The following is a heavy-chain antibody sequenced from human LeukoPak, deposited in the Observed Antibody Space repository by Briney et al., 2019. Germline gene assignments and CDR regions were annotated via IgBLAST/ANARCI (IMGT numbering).Heavy chain of an antibody. D-gene: IGHD2-15*01. Sequence: GGSLRLSCAASGFTFSTYAMNWVRQAPGKGLEWVSAISGSSSSTYYADSVKGRFTISRDNSKNTLDLQMNSLRVEDTAVYYCARDRVGYFDLWGRGTLVTVSS. J-gene: IGHJ2*01. CDR2: ISGSSSST. CDR3: ARDRVGYFDL. CDR1: GFTFSTYA. V-gene: IGHV3-23*01.